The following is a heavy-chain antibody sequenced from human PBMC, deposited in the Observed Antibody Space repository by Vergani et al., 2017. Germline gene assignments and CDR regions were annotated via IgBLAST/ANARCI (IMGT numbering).Heavy chain of an antibody. CDR3: ARRISAASYGAFDI. V-gene: IGHV5-51*01. CDR2: FFPGDSDT. CDR1: GYSFTNYL. D-gene: IGHD6-13*01. Sequence: EVQLVQSGAEVRKPGESLKISCEVSGYSFTNYLIGWVRQMPGKGLEWMGIFFPGDSDTRYSPSFQGLVTISGDKSISTAYLQWSSLKASDTAMYYCARRISAASYGAFDIWGQGTMVTVSS. J-gene: IGHJ3*02.